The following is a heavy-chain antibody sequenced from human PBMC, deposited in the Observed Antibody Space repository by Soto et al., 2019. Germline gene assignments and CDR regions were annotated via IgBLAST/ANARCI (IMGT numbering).Heavy chain of an antibody. V-gene: IGHV3-72*01. CDR1: GFTFSDHY. Sequence: EVQLVESGGGLVQPGGSLRLSCAASGFTFSDHYMDWVLQAPGKGLDWVGRSRNKANSYSTEYAASVKCRFTISRDESKNSLYLQMNSLKTEDPAVYYCARFSGSYTRGLDYWCQGTLVTVSS. J-gene: IGHJ4*02. CDR2: SRNKANSYST. CDR3: ARFSGSYTRGLDY. D-gene: IGHD1-26*01.